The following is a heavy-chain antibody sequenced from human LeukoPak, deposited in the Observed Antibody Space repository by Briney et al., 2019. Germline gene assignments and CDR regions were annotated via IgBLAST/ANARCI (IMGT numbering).Heavy chain of an antibody. CDR2: IYYSGST. CDR1: GGSISSYY. CDR3: AREGRSSGWYDY. D-gene: IGHD6-19*01. Sequence: SETLSLTCTVSGGSISSYYWSWIRQPPGKGLEWIGYIYYSGSTNYNPSLKSRVTISVDTSKNQFSLKLSSVTAADTAVCYCAREGRSSGWYDYWGQGTLVTVSS. J-gene: IGHJ4*02. V-gene: IGHV4-59*01.